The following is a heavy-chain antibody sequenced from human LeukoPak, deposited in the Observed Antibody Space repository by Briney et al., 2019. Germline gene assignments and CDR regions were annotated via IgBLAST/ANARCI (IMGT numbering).Heavy chain of an antibody. D-gene: IGHD2-2*01. CDR2: INPNSGGT. V-gene: IGHV1-2*02. Sequence: ASGKVSCKASGYTFTGYYMHWVRQAPGQGLEWMGWINPNSGGTNYAQKFQGRVTMTRDTSISTAYMELSRLRSDDTAVYYCARLASDIVVVPAAVWGQGTLVTVSS. J-gene: IGHJ4*02. CDR1: GYTFTGYY. CDR3: ARLASDIVVVPAAV.